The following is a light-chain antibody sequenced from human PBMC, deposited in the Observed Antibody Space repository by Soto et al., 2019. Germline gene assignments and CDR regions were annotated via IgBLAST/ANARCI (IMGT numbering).Light chain of an antibody. Sequence: QSALTQPASVSGSPGQSITISCTGTSSDVGGYNYVSWYQQHPGKAPKLMIYDVSNRPSGVSNRFSGSKSGNTASLTISGLQAEDEADYYCSSWTSSSKGYVFGTGTKLTVL. CDR1: SSDVGGYNY. J-gene: IGLJ1*01. CDR3: SSWTSSSKGYV. V-gene: IGLV2-14*01. CDR2: DVS.